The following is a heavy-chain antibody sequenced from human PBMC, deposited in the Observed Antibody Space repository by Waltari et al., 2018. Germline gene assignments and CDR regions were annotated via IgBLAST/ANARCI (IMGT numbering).Heavy chain of an antibody. CDR1: GFTFFVHE. CDR3: ARGGLNNYYNSFDN. D-gene: IGHD3-10*01. V-gene: IGHV3-48*03. CDR2: IGSSDTTT. Sequence: EAQLVESGGGLVQSGGSLRRSCVASGFTFFVHEMNWVRQAPGRGLEWLSSIGSSDTTTSYADSVKGRFTISRDNAKNSVFLQMDSLRAADTAVYFCARGGLNNYYNSFDNWGEGTLVTVSS. J-gene: IGHJ4*02.